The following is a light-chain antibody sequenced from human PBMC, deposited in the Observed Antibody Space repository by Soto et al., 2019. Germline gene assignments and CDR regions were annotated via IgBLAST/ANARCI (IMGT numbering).Light chain of an antibody. CDR2: SAF. CDR1: QSITSY. J-gene: IGKJ1*01. V-gene: IGKV1-39*01. CDR3: QQYNRYPA. Sequence: DIQMTQSPSSLSASVGDRVTITCRASQSITSYLNWYQQKPGKAPNLLIYSAFSLESGVPSRFSGSGSGTDYTLTISSLQPEDFATYYCQQYNRYPAFGQGTKVDIK.